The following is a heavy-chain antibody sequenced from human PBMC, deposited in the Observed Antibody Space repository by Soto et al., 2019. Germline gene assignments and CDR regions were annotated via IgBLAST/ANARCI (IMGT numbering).Heavy chain of an antibody. CDR1: GGSISSYY. CDR3: AREGTYYGDYGTLGY. Sequence: QVQLQESGPGLVKPSETLSLTCTVSGGSISSYYWSWIRQPPGKGLEWIGYIYHSGSTNYNPSLKSLVTLSVDTSNNQFSLKLSSVTAADTAVYYCAREGTYYGDYGTLGYWGQGTLVTVSS. J-gene: IGHJ4*02. D-gene: IGHD4-17*01. CDR2: IYHSGST. V-gene: IGHV4-59*01.